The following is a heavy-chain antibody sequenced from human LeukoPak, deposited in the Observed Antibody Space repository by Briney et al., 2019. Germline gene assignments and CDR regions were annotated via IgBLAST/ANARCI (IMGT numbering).Heavy chain of an antibody. Sequence: PSETLSLTCTVSGGSISSGDYYWSWIRQPPGKGLEWVSAISGSGGSTYYADSVKGRFTISRDNSKNTLYLQMNSLRAEDTAVYYCAKASSYDFWSGYSYYFDYWGQGTLVTVSS. CDR2: ISGSGGST. V-gene: IGHV3-23*01. CDR3: AKASSYDFWSGYSYYFDY. D-gene: IGHD3-3*01. CDR1: GGSISSGDYY. J-gene: IGHJ4*02.